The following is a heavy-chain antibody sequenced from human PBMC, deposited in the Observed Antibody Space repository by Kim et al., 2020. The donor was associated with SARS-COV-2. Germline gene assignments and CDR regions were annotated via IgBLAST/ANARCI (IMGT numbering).Heavy chain of an antibody. D-gene: IGHD6-13*01. J-gene: IGHJ6*02. CDR3: ARDLYSSNSYGMDV. V-gene: IGHV1-2*02. Sequence: AQKLQGRVTMTRDTSISTAYMELSRLRSDDTAVYYCARDLYSSNSYGMDVWGQGTTVTVSS.